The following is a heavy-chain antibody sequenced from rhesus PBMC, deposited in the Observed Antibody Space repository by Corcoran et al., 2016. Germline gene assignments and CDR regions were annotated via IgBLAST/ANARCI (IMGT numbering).Heavy chain of an antibody. D-gene: IGHD5-24*01. Sequence: EVQLVESGGGLVQPGGSLRLSCAASGFTFSDYYKSWVRQAPGKGLEWVSSISSSSSYIYYADSVQGRFTISRDNANNSLSLQMNSLKTEDTAVYYCTRSLSGYSYGYFDYWGQGVLVTVSS. CDR3: TRSLSGYSYGYFDY. CDR1: GFTFSDYY. V-gene: IGHV3S16*01. J-gene: IGHJ4*01. CDR2: ISSSSSYI.